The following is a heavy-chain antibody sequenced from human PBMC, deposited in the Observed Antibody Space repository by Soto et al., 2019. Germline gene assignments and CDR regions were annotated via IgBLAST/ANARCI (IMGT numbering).Heavy chain of an antibody. V-gene: IGHV4-39*01. J-gene: IGHJ4*02. CDR2: IYYSGST. CDR1: GGSISSSSYY. CDR3: ARLGYRWLVLD. D-gene: IGHD6-19*01. Sequence: SETLSLTCTVSGGSISSSSYYWGWIRQPPGKGLEWIGSIYYSGSTYYNPSLKSRVTISVDTSKNQFSLKLSSVTAADTAVYYCARLGYRWLVLDWGQGTLVTVSS.